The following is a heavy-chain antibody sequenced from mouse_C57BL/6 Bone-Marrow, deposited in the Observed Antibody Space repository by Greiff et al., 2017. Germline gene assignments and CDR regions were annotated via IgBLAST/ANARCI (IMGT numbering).Heavy chain of an antibody. CDR2: IDPSDSET. D-gene: IGHD1-1*01. CDR3: ARESTVVAKYYFDY. V-gene: IGHV1-52*01. J-gene: IGHJ2*01. CDR1: GYTFTSYW. Sequence: QVQLQQPGAELVRPGSSVKLSCKASGYTFTSYWMHWVKQRPIQGLEWIGKIDPSDSETHYNQKFKDKATLTVDKSSSTAYMQLSSLTSEDSAVYYCARESTVVAKYYFDYWGQGTTLTVSS.